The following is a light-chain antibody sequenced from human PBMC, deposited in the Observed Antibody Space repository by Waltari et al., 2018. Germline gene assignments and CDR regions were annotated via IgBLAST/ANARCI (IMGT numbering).Light chain of an antibody. V-gene: IGLV2-11*01. J-gene: IGLJ2*01. CDR1: SSDVGGYNY. CDR3: CSYAGSYTFGV. Sequence: QSALTQPRSVSGSPGQSVTISCTGTSSDVGGYNYVSWSQQLPGKAPKLIIYEVNKRPSGVPDRVPGSKSGNTASLTISGLQAEDEADYYCCSYAGSYTFGVFGGGTKVTVL. CDR2: EVN.